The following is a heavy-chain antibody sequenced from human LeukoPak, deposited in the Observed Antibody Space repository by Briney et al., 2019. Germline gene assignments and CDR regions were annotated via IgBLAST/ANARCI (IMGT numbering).Heavy chain of an antibody. Sequence: NPSETLSLTCIVSGGSISGHYWSWIRQHPGMGLEWIGYIYNSDSGSTNYNPSLKSRFTISVDTSNNQFSLKLSSVPAPDTAVYYCARGGHYGLDYWGQGTLVPVSS. D-gene: IGHD3-10*01. CDR3: ARGGHYGLDY. V-gene: IGHV4-59*11. CDR2: IYNSDSGST. J-gene: IGHJ4*02. CDR1: GGSISGHY.